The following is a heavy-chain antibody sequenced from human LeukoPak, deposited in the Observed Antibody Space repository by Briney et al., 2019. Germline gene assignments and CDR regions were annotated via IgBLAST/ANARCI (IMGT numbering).Heavy chain of an antibody. V-gene: IGHV3-7*01. CDR1: GFTFSSCW. D-gene: IGHD3-22*01. J-gene: IGHJ4*02. CDR3: ARSDSSGYYYS. CDR2: INQEGSEK. Sequence: GGSLRLSCAASGFTFSSCWMNWFRQAPGKGLEWVGNINQEGSEKHYVNSVRGRFTISRDNAKNSLYLQMNSLRAEDTAVYYCARSDSSGYYYSWGQGTLVTVSS.